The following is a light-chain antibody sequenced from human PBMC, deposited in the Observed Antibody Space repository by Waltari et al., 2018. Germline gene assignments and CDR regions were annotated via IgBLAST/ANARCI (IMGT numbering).Light chain of an antibody. Sequence: QSVLTQPPSVSAAPRQKVSMSCSGSSSNIGNSSVSWLPQFPRAAPKLLIYDTNERPAGLPGRFSSSQSITSATLGISGLQAGDEAIYHCGTWDNSLNIVIFGGGTKLAVL. CDR3: GTWDNSLNIVI. CDR1: SSNIGNSS. V-gene: IGLV1-51*01. CDR2: DTN. J-gene: IGLJ2*01.